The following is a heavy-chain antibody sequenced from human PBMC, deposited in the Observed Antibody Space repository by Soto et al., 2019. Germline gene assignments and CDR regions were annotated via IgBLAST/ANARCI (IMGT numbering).Heavy chain of an antibody. V-gene: IGHV1-18*01. D-gene: IGHD3-22*01. CDR1: GYTFTSYG. J-gene: IGHJ4*02. Sequence: ASVKVSCTASGYTFTSYGISWVRQAPGQGLEWMGWISAYNGNTNYAQKLQGRVTMTTDTSTSTAYMELRSLRSDDTAVYYCARASVFYDSSGYYYGDYFDYWGQGTLVTVSS. CDR2: ISAYNGNT. CDR3: ARASVFYDSSGYYYGDYFDY.